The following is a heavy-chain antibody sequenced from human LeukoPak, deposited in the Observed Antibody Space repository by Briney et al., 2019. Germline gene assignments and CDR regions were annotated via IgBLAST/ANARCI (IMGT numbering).Heavy chain of an antibody. D-gene: IGHD3-22*01. CDR3: ARVRSLPHYYDSSSDFDY. CDR2: ISSSGSTI. CDR1: GFTFSSYE. J-gene: IGHJ4*02. V-gene: IGHV3-48*03. Sequence: PGGSLRLSCAASGFTFSSYEMNWVRQAPGKGLEWVSYISSSGSTIYYADSVKGRFTISRDNAKNSLYLQMNSLRAEDTAVYYCARVRSLPHYYDSSSDFDYWGQGTLVTVSS.